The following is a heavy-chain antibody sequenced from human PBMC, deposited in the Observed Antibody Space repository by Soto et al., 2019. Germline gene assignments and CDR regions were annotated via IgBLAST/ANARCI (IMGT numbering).Heavy chain of an antibody. Sequence: EVQLVESGGGLVQPGGSLRLSCAASGFTFSSYSMNWVRQAPGKGLEWVSYISSSSSTIYYADSVKGRFTISRDNAKNALEPQMNGLRADDTAAYYCARETQWLNWFDPWGQGTLVTVSS. CDR3: ARETQWLNWFDP. J-gene: IGHJ5*02. CDR1: GFTFSSYS. V-gene: IGHV3-48*01. D-gene: IGHD6-19*01. CDR2: ISSSSSTI.